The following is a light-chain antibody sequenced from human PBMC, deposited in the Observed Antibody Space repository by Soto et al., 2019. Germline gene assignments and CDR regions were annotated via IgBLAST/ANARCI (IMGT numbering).Light chain of an antibody. CDR2: AAS. J-gene: IGKJ3*01. CDR1: QNINTY. CDR3: QQSSTAPFT. Sequence: QMTQSPSSLSASVGDRVTITCRASQNINTYLNWYQQKPGKAPKLLIFAASSLQSGVPSRFSGSGSRTDFTLTISSLQPEDFATYYCQQSSTAPFTFGPGTKVDNK. V-gene: IGKV1-39*01.